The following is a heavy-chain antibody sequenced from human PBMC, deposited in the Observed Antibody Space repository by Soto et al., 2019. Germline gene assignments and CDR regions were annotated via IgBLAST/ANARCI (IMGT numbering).Heavy chain of an antibody. D-gene: IGHD6-13*01. J-gene: IGHJ6*02. CDR2: IYSGGST. Sequence: GGSLRLSCAASGFTVSGNYMTWVRQAPGKGLEWVSVIYSGGSTYYADSVKGRFTISRDNSKNTVYLQMNSLRAEDTAVYYCASDPGYSNRGYGMDVWGQGTTVTVSS. CDR1: GFTVSGNY. V-gene: IGHV3-53*01. CDR3: ASDPGYSNRGYGMDV.